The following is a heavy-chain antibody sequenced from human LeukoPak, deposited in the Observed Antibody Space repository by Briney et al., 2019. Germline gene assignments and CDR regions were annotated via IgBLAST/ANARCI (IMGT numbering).Heavy chain of an antibody. CDR2: INSDGRRT. J-gene: IGHJ4*02. CDR3: AGNYGPYYFDY. D-gene: IGHD3-10*01. Sequence: GGSLRLSCEASGFTFSTYWMHWVRQAPGKGLEWVSCINSDGRRTTYADSVQGRFTISRDSAKNTLYLQMNSLRAEDTAVYYCAGNYGPYYFDYWGQGTLVTVSS. V-gene: IGHV3-74*01. CDR1: GFTFSTYW.